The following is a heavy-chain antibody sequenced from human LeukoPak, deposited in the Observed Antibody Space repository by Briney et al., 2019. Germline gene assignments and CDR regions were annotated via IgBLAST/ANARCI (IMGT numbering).Heavy chain of an antibody. J-gene: IGHJ4*02. CDR3: ATCGGGIAAAGSLDY. D-gene: IGHD6-13*01. Sequence: SETLSLTCAVYGGSFSGYYWSWIRQPPGKGLEWIGEINHSGSTNYNPSLKSRVTISADTSKNQFSLKLSSVTAADTAAYYCATCGGGIAAAGSLDYWGQGTLVTVSS. CDR1: GGSFSGYY. V-gene: IGHV4-34*01. CDR2: INHSGST.